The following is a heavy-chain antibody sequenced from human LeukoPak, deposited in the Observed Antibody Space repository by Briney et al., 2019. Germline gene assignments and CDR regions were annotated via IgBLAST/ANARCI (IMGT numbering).Heavy chain of an antibody. CDR1: GFTFSSYA. CDR2: ISGSGGST. Sequence: GGSLRLSCAASGFTFSSYAMYWVRQAPGKGLEYVSAISGSGGSTYYADSVKGRFTISRDNSKNTLYLQMNSLRAEDTAVYYCAKDGYYDSSAYYYVRYFDLWGRGTLVTVSS. V-gene: IGHV3-23*01. CDR3: AKDGYYDSSAYYYVRYFDL. D-gene: IGHD3-22*01. J-gene: IGHJ2*01.